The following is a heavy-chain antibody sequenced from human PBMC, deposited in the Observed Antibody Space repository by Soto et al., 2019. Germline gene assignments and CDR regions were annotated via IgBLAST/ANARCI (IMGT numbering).Heavy chain of an antibody. Sequence: GGSLRLSCAASGFTFSSYSMNWVRQAPGKGLEWVSYISSSSSTIYYADSVKGRFTISRDNAKNSLYLQMNSLRDEDTAVYYCARGIVGARRPYYYYGMDVWGQGTTVTVSS. V-gene: IGHV3-48*02. CDR1: GFTFSSYS. CDR3: ARGIVGARRPYYYYGMDV. CDR2: ISSSSSTI. J-gene: IGHJ6*02. D-gene: IGHD1-26*01.